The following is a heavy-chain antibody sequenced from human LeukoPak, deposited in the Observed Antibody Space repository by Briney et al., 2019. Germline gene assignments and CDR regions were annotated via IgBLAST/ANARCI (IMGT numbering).Heavy chain of an antibody. CDR2: ISGSGGST. J-gene: IGHJ4*02. CDR1: EFSVGSNY. D-gene: IGHD6-19*01. Sequence: GGSLRLSCAASEFSVGSNYMTWVRQAPGKGLEWVSAISGSGGSTYYADSVKGRFTISRDNSKNTLYLQMNSLRAEDTAVYYCAKDRHWLALDDWGQGTLVTVSS. V-gene: IGHV3-23*01. CDR3: AKDRHWLALDD.